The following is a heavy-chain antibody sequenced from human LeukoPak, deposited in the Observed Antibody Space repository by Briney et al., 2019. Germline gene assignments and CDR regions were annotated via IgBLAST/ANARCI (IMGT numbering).Heavy chain of an antibody. J-gene: IGHJ4*02. Sequence: GASVKVSCKASGYTFTSYDINWVRQATGQGLEWMGWMNPNSGNTGYAQKFQGRVTITRNTSISTAHMELSSLRSEDTAVYYCARGQWLVPFDYWGQGTLVTVSS. CDR2: MNPNSGNT. D-gene: IGHD6-19*01. CDR3: ARGQWLVPFDY. CDR1: GYTFTSYD. V-gene: IGHV1-8*03.